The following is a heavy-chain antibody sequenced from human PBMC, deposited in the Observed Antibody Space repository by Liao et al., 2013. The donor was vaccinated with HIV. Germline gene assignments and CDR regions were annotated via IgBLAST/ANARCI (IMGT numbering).Heavy chain of an antibody. V-gene: IGHV4-59*01. J-gene: IGHJ5*02. D-gene: IGHD3-3*01. CDR1: GGSISSYY. CDR2: IYYSGST. CDR3: ARAQYYDFWSQAYNWFDP. Sequence: QVQLQESGSGLVKPSETLSLTCTVSGGSISSYYWSWIRQPPGKGLEWIGYIYYSGSTNYNPSLKSRVTISVDTSKNQFSLKLSSVTAADTAVYYCARAQYYDFWSQAYNWFDPGAREPWSPSPQ.